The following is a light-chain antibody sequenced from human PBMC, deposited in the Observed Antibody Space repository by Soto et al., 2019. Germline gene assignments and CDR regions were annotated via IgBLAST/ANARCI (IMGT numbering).Light chain of an antibody. Sequence: EIVLTQSPGTLSVSPGERAILSCRASQSVSTNLAWYQQKPGQAPRLLIYAASRRATGIPDRFSGSGSGTDFTLTISRLEPEDFAVYYCQQYGSSPWTFGQGTKVDIK. CDR1: QSVSTN. V-gene: IGKV3-20*01. CDR2: AAS. J-gene: IGKJ1*01. CDR3: QQYGSSPWT.